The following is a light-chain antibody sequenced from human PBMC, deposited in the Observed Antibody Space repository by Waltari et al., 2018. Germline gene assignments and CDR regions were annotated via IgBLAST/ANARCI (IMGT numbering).Light chain of an antibody. CDR2: QAS. Sequence: SYELTQPPSVSVSPGQTASITCSGDKLGDKYACWYQQKPGQSPVLVIYQASKRPSGIPERVSGSNSGNTATLTISGTQAMDEADYYCQAWDSSTEVVFGGGTKLTVL. V-gene: IGLV3-1*01. J-gene: IGLJ2*01. CDR3: QAWDSSTEVV. CDR1: KLGDKY.